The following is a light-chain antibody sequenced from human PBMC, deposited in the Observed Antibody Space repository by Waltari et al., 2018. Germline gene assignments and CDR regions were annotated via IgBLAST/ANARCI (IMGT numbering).Light chain of an antibody. Sequence: IVLTQSPGTLSLSPGERSTLSSMASQSVGRSLAWYQQKSGQSPRLLIYDASRRATGVPDSFSGSGSGTDFSLTSSRLEPEDFAVYYCQMYVRVPATFGQGTKVEIK. J-gene: IGKJ1*01. CDR1: QSVGRS. CDR2: DAS. CDR3: QMYVRVPAT. V-gene: IGKV3-20*01.